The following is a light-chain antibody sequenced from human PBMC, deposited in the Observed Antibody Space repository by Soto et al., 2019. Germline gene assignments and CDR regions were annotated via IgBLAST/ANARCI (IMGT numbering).Light chain of an antibody. CDR3: QQRSNWPPEIT. V-gene: IGKV3-11*01. J-gene: IGKJ5*01. Sequence: EIVLTQSPATLSLSPGERATLSCRASQSISIYLAWYQQKPGQAPRLLIYDVFNRATGIPARFSGSGSGTDFTLTISSLEPEDFAVYYCQQRSNWPPEITFGQGTRLDMK. CDR2: DVF. CDR1: QSISIY.